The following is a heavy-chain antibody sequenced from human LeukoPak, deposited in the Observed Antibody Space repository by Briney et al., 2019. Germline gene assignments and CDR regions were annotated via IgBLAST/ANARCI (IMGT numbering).Heavy chain of an antibody. Sequence: SVKVSCKASGYTFTSYGISWVRQAPGQGLEWMGGIIPIFGTANYAQKFQGRVTITADESTSTAYMELSSLRSEDTAVYYCARDLTDHYYGRDYYYYMDVWGKGTTVTISS. V-gene: IGHV1-69*13. CDR1: GYTFTSYG. CDR3: ARDLTDHYYGRDYYYYMDV. J-gene: IGHJ6*03. CDR2: IIPIFGTA. D-gene: IGHD3-10*01.